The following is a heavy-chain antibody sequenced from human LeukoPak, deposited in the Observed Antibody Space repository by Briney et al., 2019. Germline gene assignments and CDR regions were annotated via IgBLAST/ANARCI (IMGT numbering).Heavy chain of an antibody. D-gene: IGHD5-18*01. J-gene: IGHJ6*02. CDR1: GFTFSSYG. V-gene: IGHV3-30*02. CDR2: IRDDGSNK. Sequence: GGSLRLSCAASGFTFSSYGMHWVRQAPGKGLEWVTFIRDDGSNKYYGDSVKGRFTISRDNAKNTLYLQMNSLRAEDTAVYYCARKRGYSYGITEDYGMDVWGQGTTVTVSS. CDR3: ARKRGYSYGITEDYGMDV.